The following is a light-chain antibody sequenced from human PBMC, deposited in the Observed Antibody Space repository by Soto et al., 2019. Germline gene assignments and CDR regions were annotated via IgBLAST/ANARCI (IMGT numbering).Light chain of an antibody. J-gene: IGLJ3*02. V-gene: IGLV2-11*01. CDR1: NDDVGAYNY. Sequence: QSALTQPRSVSGSPGQSVTISCIGTNDDVGAYNYVSWYQQHPGTAPRVIINDVTKRPSGVPDRFSGSKSGNTASLTISGLQAEDEADYYCCSYAGSYTGVFGGGTKLTVL. CDR2: DVT. CDR3: CSYAGSYTGV.